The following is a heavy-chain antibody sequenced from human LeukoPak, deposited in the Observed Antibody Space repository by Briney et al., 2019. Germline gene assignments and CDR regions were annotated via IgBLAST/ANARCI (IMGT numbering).Heavy chain of an antibody. CDR1: GYSFTSYW. V-gene: IGHV5-51*01. D-gene: IGHD3-10*01. Sequence: GESLKISCQGSGYSFTSYWIGWVRQMPGKGLEWMGIIYPGDSDTRYSPSFQGQVTISADKSISTAYLQWSSLKASDTAMYYCARLALRGYYGSGSYPAPYYFDYWGQGTLVTVSS. J-gene: IGHJ4*02. CDR2: IYPGDSDT. CDR3: ARLALRGYYGSGSYPAPYYFDY.